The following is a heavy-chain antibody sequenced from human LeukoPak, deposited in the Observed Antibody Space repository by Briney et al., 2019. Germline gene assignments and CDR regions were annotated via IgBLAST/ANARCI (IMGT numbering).Heavy chain of an antibody. CDR3: AKDQAEMATIRYFDY. V-gene: IGHV3-23*01. CDR1: GFAFSSYA. J-gene: IGHJ4*02. D-gene: IGHD5-24*01. CDR2: ISGSGGST. Sequence: PGGSLRLSCAASGFAFSSYAMSWVRQAPGKGLEWVSAISGSGGSTYYADSVKGRFTISRDNSKNTLYLQMNSLRAEDTAVYYCAKDQAEMATIRYFDYWGQGTLVTVSS.